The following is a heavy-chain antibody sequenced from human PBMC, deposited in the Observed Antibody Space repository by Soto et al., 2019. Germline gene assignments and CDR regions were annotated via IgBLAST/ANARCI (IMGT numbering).Heavy chain of an antibody. V-gene: IGHV3-30-3*01. CDR1: GFTFSSYA. D-gene: IGHD2-15*01. CDR2: ISYDGSNK. J-gene: IGHJ6*02. Sequence: GGSLRLSCAASGFTFSSYAMHWVRQAPGKGLEWVAVISYDGSNKYYADSVKGRFTISRDNSKNTLYLQMNSLRAEDTAVYYCARDLIVVVVAALNYYYYYGMDVWGQGTTVTVSS. CDR3: ARDLIVVVVAALNYYYYYGMDV.